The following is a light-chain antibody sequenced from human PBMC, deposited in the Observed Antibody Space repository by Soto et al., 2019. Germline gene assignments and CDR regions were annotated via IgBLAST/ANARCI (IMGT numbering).Light chain of an antibody. CDR3: QQSYSTAPETT. CDR2: AAS. J-gene: IGKJ5*01. Sequence: DIQMTQSPSSLSASVGDRVTITCRASQSMSSYLNWYQQKPGKAPKLLIYAASSLQSGVPSRYSGIGSGTDFTLTISSLQPEDFATYYCQQSYSTAPETTFGQGTRLEIK. CDR1: QSMSSY. V-gene: IGKV1-39*01.